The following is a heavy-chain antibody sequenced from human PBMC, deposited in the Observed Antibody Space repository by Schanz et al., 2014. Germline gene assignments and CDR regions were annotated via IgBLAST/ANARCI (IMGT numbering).Heavy chain of an antibody. CDR2: FIPILDVG. CDR3: AGAFDSSGYYFDY. D-gene: IGHD3-22*01. J-gene: IGHJ4*02. V-gene: IGHV1-69*02. CDR1: RSTFSSYT. Sequence: QVQLVQSGAEVKKPGSSVKVSCKASRSTFSSYTISWVRQARGQGLEWVGRFIPILDVGNYAQQFQGRVTMTTDTSTSTSYMELTSLRFDDTAVYYCAGAFDSSGYYFDYWGQGTLVTVSS.